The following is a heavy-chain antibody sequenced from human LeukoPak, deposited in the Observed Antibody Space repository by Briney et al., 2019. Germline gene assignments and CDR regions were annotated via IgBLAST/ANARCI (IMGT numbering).Heavy chain of an antibody. Sequence: GWSVRLSCPSSGFIFSSYAMSWVRQAGGRGLEWVSAISGSGGSTYYADCVKGRFTISRNNYNNTLYLQMNSMRAEDTAVYYCAKAGPGRQFDYWSQGTLVTVSS. J-gene: IGHJ4*02. CDR1: GFIFSSYA. CDR2: ISGSGGST. CDR3: AKAGPGRQFDY. D-gene: IGHD1-26*01. V-gene: IGHV3-23*01.